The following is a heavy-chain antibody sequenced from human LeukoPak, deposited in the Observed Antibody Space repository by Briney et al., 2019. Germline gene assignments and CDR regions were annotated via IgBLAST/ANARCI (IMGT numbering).Heavy chain of an antibody. CDR2: ISRKSDSV. Sequence: GGSLRLSCVASGFTFDDYAMHWVRQAPGKGLEWVSGISRKSDSVDYADSVKGRFTISRDNAKNSLYLQMNSLRADDTALYYCAKDWSYGGNSWKYFGSWGRGVLVTVSS. CDR3: AKDWSYGGNSWKYFGS. CDR1: GFTFDDYA. D-gene: IGHD4-23*01. J-gene: IGHJ4*02. V-gene: IGHV3-9*01.